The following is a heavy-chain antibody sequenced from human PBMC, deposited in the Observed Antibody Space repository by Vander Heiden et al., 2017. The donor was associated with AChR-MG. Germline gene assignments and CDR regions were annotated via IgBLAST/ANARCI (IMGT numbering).Heavy chain of an antibody. D-gene: IGHD6-6*01. CDR2: ILYTGAT. V-gene: IGHV4-31*03. J-gene: IGHJ4*02. CDR3: ARSYSSSSPFFDL. CDR1: GASISGSAYY. Sequence: QVQMQESGPGLVKPSQTLSLTCTVSGASISGSAYYWTWIRQHPERGLEWIGGILYTGATSSSPSLQTRIAFSVDTSQNQFSLKLTSVTAADTAVYYCARSYSSSSPFFDLWGQGTRVTVSS.